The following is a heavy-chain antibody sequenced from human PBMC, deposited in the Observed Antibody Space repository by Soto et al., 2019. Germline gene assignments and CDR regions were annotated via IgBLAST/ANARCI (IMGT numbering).Heavy chain of an antibody. CDR3: AKDRRVVVAANADY. V-gene: IGHV3-23*01. D-gene: IGHD2-15*01. CDR2: ISGSGGST. CDR1: GFTFSSYA. Sequence: VGSLRLSCAASGFTFSSYAMSWFRQAPGKGLEWVSAISGSGGSTYYADSVKGRFTISRDNSKNTLYLQMNSLRAEDTAVYYCAKDRRVVVAANADYWGQGTLVTVSS. J-gene: IGHJ4*02.